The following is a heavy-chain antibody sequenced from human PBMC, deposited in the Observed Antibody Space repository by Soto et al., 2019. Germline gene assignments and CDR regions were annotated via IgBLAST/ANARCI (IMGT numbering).Heavy chain of an antibody. J-gene: IGHJ4*02. CDR2: ISAYNGNT. V-gene: IGHV1-18*01. CDR3: ARDPTPPDY. Sequence: ASVKVSCKASGYTFDSYAISWMRQAPGQGLEWMGWISAYNGNTNYAQKLQGRVTMTTDTSTSTAYMELRSLRSDDTDVYYCARDPTPPDYWGQGTLVTVSS. CDR1: GYTFDSYA.